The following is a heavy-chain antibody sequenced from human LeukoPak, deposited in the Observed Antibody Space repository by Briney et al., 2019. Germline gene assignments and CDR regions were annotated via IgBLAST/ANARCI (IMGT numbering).Heavy chain of an antibody. J-gene: IGHJ3*02. D-gene: IGHD1-26*01. CDR2: LYTGGST. CDR1: GFTVSSNY. V-gene: IGHV3-53*01. CDR3: FRGAGVNDAFDI. Sequence: GGSLRLSCAASGFTVSSNYMNWVRQAPGKGLEWVSVLYTGGSTYYADSVKGRFTISRDNSKNTLYLQMNSLRAEDTAVYYCFRGAGVNDAFDIWGQGTMVTVSS.